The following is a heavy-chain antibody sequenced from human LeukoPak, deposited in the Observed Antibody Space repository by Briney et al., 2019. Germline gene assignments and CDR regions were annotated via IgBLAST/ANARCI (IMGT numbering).Heavy chain of an antibody. V-gene: IGHV3-30*03. J-gene: IGHJ4*02. Sequence: GGSPRLSCAASGFTFSRYGMHWVRQAPGKGLEWVAVISYDGSNKYYADSVKGRFTISRDNSKNTLYLQMNSLRAEDTAVYYCASRAIAVANARGQGTLVTVSS. D-gene: IGHD6-19*01. CDR1: GFTFSRYG. CDR2: ISYDGSNK. CDR3: ASRAIAVANA.